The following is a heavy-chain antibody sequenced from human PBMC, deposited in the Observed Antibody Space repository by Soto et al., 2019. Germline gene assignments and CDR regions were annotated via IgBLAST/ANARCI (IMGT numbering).Heavy chain of an antibody. CDR2: IWYDGSNK. J-gene: IGHJ3*02. D-gene: IGHD4-17*01. Sequence: SGGSPRLSCAASGFTFSSYGMHWVRQAPGKGLEWVAVIWYDGSNKYYADSVKGRFTISRDNSKNTLYLQMNSLRAEDTAVDYCARDSATVVAPRHVVFDIGGQGRMVTLS. CDR3: ARDSATVVAPRHVVFDI. V-gene: IGHV3-33*01. CDR1: GFTFSSYG.